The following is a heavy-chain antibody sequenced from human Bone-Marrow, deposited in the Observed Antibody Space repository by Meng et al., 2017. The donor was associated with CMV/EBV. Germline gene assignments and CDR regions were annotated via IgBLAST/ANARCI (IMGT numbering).Heavy chain of an antibody. CDR2: INHSGST. V-gene: IGHV4-34*01. D-gene: IGHD2-2*01. Sequence: GSLRLSCAVYGGSFSGYYWSWIRQPPGKGLEWIGEINHSGSTNYNPSLKSRVTISVDTSKNQFSLKLSSVTAADTAVYYCARLRCRYCSSTSCYGYYYYYGMDVWGQGTTVTVSS. CDR1: GGSFSGYY. J-gene: IGHJ6*02. CDR3: ARLRCRYCSSTSCYGYYYYYGMDV.